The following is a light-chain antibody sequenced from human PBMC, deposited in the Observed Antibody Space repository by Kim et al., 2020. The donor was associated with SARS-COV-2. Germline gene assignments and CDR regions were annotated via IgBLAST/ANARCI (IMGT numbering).Light chain of an antibody. Sequence: ASVGDRVTMTSGASQTSNSWLAWYQQKPGKAPKLLIYTASTLQNGVPSRCSGSKSGTEFTLTIRSLQPDDFATYYCQHDNGYPLTFGGGTKVDIK. CDR2: TAS. V-gene: IGKV1-5*03. CDR1: QTSNSW. J-gene: IGKJ4*01. CDR3: QHDNGYPLT.